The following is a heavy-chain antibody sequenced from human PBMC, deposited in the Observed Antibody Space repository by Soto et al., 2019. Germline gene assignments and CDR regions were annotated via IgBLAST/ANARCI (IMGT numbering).Heavy chain of an antibody. J-gene: IGHJ3*02. CDR2: ISYDGSNK. Sequence: GGSLRLSCAAPGFTFSSYGMHWVRQAPGKGLEWVAVISYDGSNKYYADSVKGRFTISRDNSKNTLYLQMNSLRAEDTAVYYCAKETPVGDAFDIWGQGTMVTVSS. CDR3: AKETPVGDAFDI. CDR1: GFTFSSYG. V-gene: IGHV3-30*18.